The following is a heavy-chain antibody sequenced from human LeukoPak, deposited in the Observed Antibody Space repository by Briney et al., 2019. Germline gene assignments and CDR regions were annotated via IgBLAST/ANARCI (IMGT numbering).Heavy chain of an antibody. J-gene: IGHJ3*02. D-gene: IGHD1-26*01. V-gene: IGHV4-59*01. CDR1: GGSISSYY. CDR3: AKDLQWELPRGDALDI. CDR2: IYYSGST. Sequence: SETLSLTCTVPGGSISSYYWSWIRQPLGKGLEWIGYIYYSGSTNYNPSLKSRVNISVDTSKNQFSLKLSSVTAADTAVYYCAKDLQWELPRGDALDIWGQGTMVTVSS.